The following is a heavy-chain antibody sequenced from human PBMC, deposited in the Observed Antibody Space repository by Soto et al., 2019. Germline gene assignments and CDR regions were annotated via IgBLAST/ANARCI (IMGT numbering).Heavy chain of an antibody. CDR1: EYTXSSYT. Sequence: SXKVSFKASEYTXSSYTLDWVRQAPGQRLEWMGWINAGNGDSKYSQKFKGRVSISRETSASTASMELSRLTSEDTAVYYCARELQGLYYFDYWGQGTLVTVPQ. J-gene: IGHJ4*02. V-gene: IGHV1-3*01. CDR2: INAGNGDS. CDR3: ARELQGLYYFDY. D-gene: IGHD4-4*01.